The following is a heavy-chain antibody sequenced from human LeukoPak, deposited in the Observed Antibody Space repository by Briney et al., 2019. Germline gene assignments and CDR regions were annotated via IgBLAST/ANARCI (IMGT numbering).Heavy chain of an antibody. Sequence: PSETLSLTCTVSGGSISSYYWSWIRQPPGKGLEWIGYIYYSGSTICNPSLKSRVTISVDTSKNQFSLKLSSVTAADTAVYYCARYGDYVFDLWGQGTLVTVSS. CDR2: IYYSGST. CDR3: ARYGDYVFDL. V-gene: IGHV4-59*01. J-gene: IGHJ4*02. CDR1: GGSISSYY. D-gene: IGHD4-17*01.